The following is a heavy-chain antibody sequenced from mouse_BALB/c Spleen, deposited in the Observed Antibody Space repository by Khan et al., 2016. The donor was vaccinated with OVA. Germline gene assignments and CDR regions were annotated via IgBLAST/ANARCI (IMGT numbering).Heavy chain of an antibody. V-gene: IGHV1S136*01. CDR2: IYPFNDDS. J-gene: IGHJ3*01. Sequence: VQLQQSGPELLKPGASVKMSCKASGYTFTSYVMHWVKQKPGQGLEWIGYIYPFNDDSKYSEKFKGKATLTSDTSSNTADVELSSLTSEDSAVYYCATQGSTYTWFAYWGQGTLVTVSA. D-gene: IGHD1-1*01. CDR3: ATQGSTYTWFAY. CDR1: GYTFTSYV.